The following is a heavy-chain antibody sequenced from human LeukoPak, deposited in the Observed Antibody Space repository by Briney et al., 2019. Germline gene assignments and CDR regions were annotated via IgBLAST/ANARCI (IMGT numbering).Heavy chain of an antibody. V-gene: IGHV1-69*13. Sequence: ASVKVSCKASGDTFTTYDINWVRQAPGQGLEWMGGIIPIFGTPNYAQKFQGRVTITADESTSTAYMELSSLRSEDTAVYYCARPTTYYDFWSGYPPFDYWGQGTLVTVSS. CDR1: GDTFTTYD. CDR3: ARPTTYYDFWSGYPPFDY. CDR2: IIPIFGTP. J-gene: IGHJ4*02. D-gene: IGHD3-3*01.